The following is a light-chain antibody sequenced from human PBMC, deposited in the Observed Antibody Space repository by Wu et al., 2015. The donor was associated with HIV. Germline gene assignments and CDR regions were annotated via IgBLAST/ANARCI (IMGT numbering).Light chain of an antibody. J-gene: IGKJ2*01. V-gene: IGKV3-11*01. CDR1: QSVRRS. Sequence: EIVLTQSPATLSLSPGERATLSCRASQSVRRSLAWYQQKPGQAPRLLIYDASSRPTGIPARFSGSGSGTDFTLTISSLEPEDFAVYYCQQYGSSPPYTFGQGTKLEIK. CDR3: QQYGSSPPYT. CDR2: DAS.